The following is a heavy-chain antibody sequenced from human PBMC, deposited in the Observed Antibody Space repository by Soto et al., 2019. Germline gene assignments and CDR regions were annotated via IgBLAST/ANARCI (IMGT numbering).Heavy chain of an antibody. J-gene: IGHJ4*02. Sequence: SETLSLTCTVSGVSISSYFWSWIRQPPGKGLEWIGYIYYSVSTNCNPSLKSRVTISVDTSKNQFSLKLSSVTAADTAVYYCARSESFRSYSSGWYFDYWGQGTLVTVSS. V-gene: IGHV4-59*01. CDR1: GVSISSYF. CDR3: ARSESFRSYSSGWYFDY. CDR2: IYYSVST. D-gene: IGHD6-19*01.